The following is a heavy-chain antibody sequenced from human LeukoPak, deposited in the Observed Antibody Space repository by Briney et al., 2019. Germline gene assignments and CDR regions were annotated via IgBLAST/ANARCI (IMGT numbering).Heavy chain of an antibody. CDR3: AKFDDSSGYYRY. Sequence: PGGSLRLSCAASGFTFSSYAMNWVRQAPGKGLEWVSAISGSGGSTYYADSVKGRFTISRDNSKNTLYLQMNSLRAEDTAVYYCAKFDDSSGYYRYWGQGTLVTVSS. J-gene: IGHJ4*02. V-gene: IGHV3-23*01. D-gene: IGHD3-22*01. CDR2: ISGSGGST. CDR1: GFTFSSYA.